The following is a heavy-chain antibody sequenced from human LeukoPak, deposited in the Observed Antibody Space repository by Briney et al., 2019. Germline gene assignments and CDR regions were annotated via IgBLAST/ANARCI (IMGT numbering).Heavy chain of an antibody. V-gene: IGHV4-39*01. CDR1: SDSISSNSFF. D-gene: IGHD6-19*01. J-gene: IGHJ4*02. CDR3: ARHLRTSAWYDF. CDR2: IFYHGNT. Sequence: PSETLSLTCTVSSDSISSNSFFWAWIRQPLGKGLEFIGTIFYHGNTYYNPTLKSRVTLSVDTSKNQFSLRLSSMTAADTAIYYCARHLRTSAWYDFWGQGTLVTVSS.